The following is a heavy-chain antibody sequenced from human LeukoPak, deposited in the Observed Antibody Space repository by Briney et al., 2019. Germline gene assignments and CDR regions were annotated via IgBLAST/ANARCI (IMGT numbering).Heavy chain of an antibody. Sequence: SETLSLTCAVYGGSFSGYYWSWFRQPPGKGLEWIGEINHSGGTNYNPSLKSRVTISVDTSKNQFSLTLSSVTAADTAVYYCARGRVKYYYGSGSNNWFDPWGQGTLVTVSS. CDR2: INHSGGT. CDR3: ARGRVKYYYGSGSNNWFDP. CDR1: GGSFSGYY. V-gene: IGHV4-34*01. J-gene: IGHJ5*02. D-gene: IGHD3-10*01.